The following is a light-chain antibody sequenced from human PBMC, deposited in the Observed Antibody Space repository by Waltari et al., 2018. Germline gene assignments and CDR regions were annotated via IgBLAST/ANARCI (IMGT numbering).Light chain of an antibody. V-gene: IGKV1-33*01. CDR1: QDISNY. Sequence: DLQMTQSPSPLSASVGDRVTITCQASQDISNYLNWYQQKPGKAPKLLIYDASNLETGVPSRFSGSGSGTDFTFTISSLQPEDIATYYCQQYDNLPPFTFGPGTKVDIK. J-gene: IGKJ3*01. CDR2: DAS. CDR3: QQYDNLPPFT.